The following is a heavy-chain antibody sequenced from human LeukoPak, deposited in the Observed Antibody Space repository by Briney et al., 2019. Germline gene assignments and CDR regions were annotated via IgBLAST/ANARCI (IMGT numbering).Heavy chain of an antibody. Sequence: SETLSLTCAVYGGSFSGYYWSWLRQPPGKGLEWIGEINHSGSTNYNPSLKSRVTISVDTSKNQFSLKLSSVTAADTAVYYCARLFSSWYAGFDYWGQGTLVTVSS. D-gene: IGHD6-13*01. J-gene: IGHJ4*02. CDR2: INHSGST. CDR1: GGSFSGYY. V-gene: IGHV4-34*01. CDR3: ARLFSSWYAGFDY.